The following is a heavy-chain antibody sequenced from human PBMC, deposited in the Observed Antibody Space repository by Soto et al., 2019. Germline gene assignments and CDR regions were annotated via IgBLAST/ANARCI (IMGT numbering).Heavy chain of an antibody. CDR2: LYDLDGA. CDR3: ATWPLQEHAYAI. CDR1: GFTVSGKKY. J-gene: IGHJ3*02. V-gene: IGHV3-53*01. D-gene: IGHD1-1*01. Sequence: GGSLRLSCEAFGFTVSGKKYVAWVRQAPGKGLEWVSALYDLDGAYYADSLKGRFTTSSDSSRTTLYLPLNSLRPDATALYSCATWPLQEHAYAIWGQGTMVTVSS.